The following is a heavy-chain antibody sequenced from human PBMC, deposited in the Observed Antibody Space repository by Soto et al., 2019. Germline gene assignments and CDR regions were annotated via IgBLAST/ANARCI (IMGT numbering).Heavy chain of an antibody. CDR2: IIPIFGTA. CDR3: ARSLTNWNRNDY. Sequence: GASVKVSCKASGGTFSSYAISWVRQAPGQGLEWMGGIIPIFGTANYAQKFQGRVTITADKSTSTAYMELSSLRSEDTAVYYCARSLTNWNRNDYWGQGTLVTVSS. J-gene: IGHJ4*02. CDR1: GGTFSSYA. V-gene: IGHV1-69*06. D-gene: IGHD1-20*01.